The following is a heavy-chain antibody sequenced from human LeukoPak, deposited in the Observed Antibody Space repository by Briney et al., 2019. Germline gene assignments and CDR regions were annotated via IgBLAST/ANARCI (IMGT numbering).Heavy chain of an antibody. Sequence: GRSLRLSCAASGFTFSSYAMHWVRQAPGKGLEWVAVISYDGNNKYYADSVKGRFTISRDNSKNTLYLQMNSLRAEDTAVYYCARDLYSYGDFDYWGQGTLVTVSS. CDR3: ARDLYSYGDFDY. D-gene: IGHD5-18*01. J-gene: IGHJ4*02. CDR1: GFTFSSYA. V-gene: IGHV3-30-3*01. CDR2: ISYDGNNK.